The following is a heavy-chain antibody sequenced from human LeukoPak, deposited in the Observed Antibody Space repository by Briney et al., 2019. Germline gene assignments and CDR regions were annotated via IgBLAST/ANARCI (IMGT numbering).Heavy chain of an antibody. V-gene: IGHV1-2*02. CDR2: INPNSGGT. CDR1: GYTFTGYY. Sequence: VASVKVSCKASGYTFTGYYMHWVRQAPGQGLEWMRWINPNSGGTNYAQKFQGRVTMTRDTSISTAYMELSRLRSDDTAVYYCASLLGYCSSTSCHDAFDIWGQGTMVTVSS. CDR3: ASLLGYCSSTSCHDAFDI. J-gene: IGHJ3*02. D-gene: IGHD2-2*01.